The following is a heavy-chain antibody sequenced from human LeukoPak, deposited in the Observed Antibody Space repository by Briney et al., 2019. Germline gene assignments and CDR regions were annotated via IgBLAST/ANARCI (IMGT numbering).Heavy chain of an antibody. CDR3: TTYKYCRGGGCYSAAFDI. Sequence: PGGSLRLSCAASGFTFSNAWMSWVRQAPGKGLEWVGRIKSKTDGGTTDYAAPVKGRFTISRDDSKNTLYLQMNSLKTEDTAVYYCTTYKYCRGGGCYSAAFDIWGQGTMVTVSS. V-gene: IGHV3-15*01. D-gene: IGHD2-15*01. CDR2: IKSKTDGGTT. J-gene: IGHJ3*02. CDR1: GFTFSNAW.